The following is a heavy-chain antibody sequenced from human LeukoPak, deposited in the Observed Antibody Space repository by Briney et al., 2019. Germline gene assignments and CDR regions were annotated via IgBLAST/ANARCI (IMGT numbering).Heavy chain of an antibody. CDR1: GFTFSNFW. D-gene: IGHD3-22*01. J-gene: IGHJ4*02. CDR2: IKQDGSEK. Sequence: PGGSLRLSCAASGFTFSNFWMSWVRQAPGKGLEWVANIKQDGSEKYYVDSVKGRFTISRDNAKNSLCLQMSSLRGDDTALYYCASEDNTGSSAYWGQGTLVTVSS. CDR3: ASEDNTGSSAY. V-gene: IGHV3-7*01.